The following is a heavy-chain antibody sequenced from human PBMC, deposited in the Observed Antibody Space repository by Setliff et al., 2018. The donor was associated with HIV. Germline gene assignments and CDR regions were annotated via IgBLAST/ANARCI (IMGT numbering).Heavy chain of an antibody. CDR2: LFYNGNT. CDR3: ARQFRYPNRAVAGVDY. J-gene: IGHJ4*02. CDR1: GGSISGYY. V-gene: IGHV4-39*01. Sequence: SETLSLTCAVYGGSISGYYWGWVRQPPGKGLELIGNLFYNGNTYYNPSLKSRVTISVDTSKNQFSLKLSSVTAADTAIYFCARQFRYPNRAVAGVDYWGQGTLVTVSS. D-gene: IGHD6-19*01.